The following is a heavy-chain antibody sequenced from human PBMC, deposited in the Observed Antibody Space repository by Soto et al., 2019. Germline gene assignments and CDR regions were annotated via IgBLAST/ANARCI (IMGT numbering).Heavy chain of an antibody. J-gene: IGHJ4*02. CDR2: ISGSGAGT. Sequence: EVQLLESGGGLVQPGGSLRLSCEVSGLTFSNYAMNWVLQAPGKGLEWVSSISGSGAGTYYADSVKGRFTISRDNAKNTLYLQMNSLRAEDTAVYYCAKDGHSGYDYFDYWGQGTLVTVSS. CDR1: GLTFSNYA. D-gene: IGHD5-12*01. V-gene: IGHV3-23*01. CDR3: AKDGHSGYDYFDY.